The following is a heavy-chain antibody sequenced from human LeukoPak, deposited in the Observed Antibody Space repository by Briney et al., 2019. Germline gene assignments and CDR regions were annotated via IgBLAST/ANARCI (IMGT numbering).Heavy chain of an antibody. CDR1: GFSFSSYA. CDR2: ISASGGST. J-gene: IGHJ5*02. V-gene: IGHV3-23*01. Sequence: GGSLRLSCAASGFSFSSYAMSWVRQAPGKGLEWVSGISASGGSTYYADSVKGRFTISRDNSKNTLYLQMNSLRAEDTAVYYCAKCATRSTSCSRDRFDRWGQGTLVTVSS. CDR3: AKCATRSTSCSRDRFDR. D-gene: IGHD2-2*01.